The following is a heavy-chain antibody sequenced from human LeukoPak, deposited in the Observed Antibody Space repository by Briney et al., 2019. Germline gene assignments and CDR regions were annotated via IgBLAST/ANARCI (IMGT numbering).Heavy chain of an antibody. CDR1: GFTFSSYW. CDR2: IKPDGSEK. Sequence: GGSLRLSCAASGFTFSSYWMSWVRQAPGKGLEWVANIKPDGSEKYYVDSVKGRFTISRDNAENSLSLQMNSLRAEDTAVYYCAREAGTGDYWGQGTLVTVSS. CDR3: AREAGTGDY. D-gene: IGHD6-19*01. V-gene: IGHV3-7*01. J-gene: IGHJ4*02.